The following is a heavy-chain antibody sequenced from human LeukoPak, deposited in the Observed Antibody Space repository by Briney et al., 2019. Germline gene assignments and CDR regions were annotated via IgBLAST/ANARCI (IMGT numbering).Heavy chain of an antibody. J-gene: IGHJ6*02. D-gene: IGHD1-26*01. CDR2: ISYDGSNK. CDR1: GFTFGSYA. V-gene: IGHV3-30*18. CDR3: AKDRSSGSYLRYYYYYGMDV. Sequence: GGSLRLSCAASGFTFGSYAMSWVRQAPGKGLEWVAVISYDGSNKYYAGSVKGRFTISRDNSKNTLYLQMNSLRAEDTAVYHCAKDRSSGSYLRYYYYYGMDVWGQGTTVTVSS.